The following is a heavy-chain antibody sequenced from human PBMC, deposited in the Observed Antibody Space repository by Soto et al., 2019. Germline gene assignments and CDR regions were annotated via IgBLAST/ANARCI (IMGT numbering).Heavy chain of an antibody. CDR3: ASTSPSSTSPLQAYYYGMDV. Sequence: AASVKVSCKASGYTFTGYYMHWVRQAPGQGLEWMGWINPNSGGTNYAQKFQGRVTMTRDTSISTAYMELSRLRSDDTAVYYCASTSPSSTSPLQAYYYGMDVWGQGTTVTVSS. J-gene: IGHJ6*02. D-gene: IGHD2-2*01. V-gene: IGHV1-2*02. CDR2: INPNSGGT. CDR1: GYTFTGYY.